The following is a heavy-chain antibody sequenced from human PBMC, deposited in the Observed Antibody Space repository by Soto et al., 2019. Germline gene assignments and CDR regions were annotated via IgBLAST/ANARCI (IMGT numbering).Heavy chain of an antibody. Sequence: QVQLVQSGAEVKKPGASVKVSCKASGYTFTSYAMHWVRQAPGQRLEWMGWINAGNGNTKYSQKFQGRVTITRDTSASTAYMELSSLRSEDTAVYYCARERWELGAFDICGQGTMVTVSS. CDR3: ARERWELGAFDI. J-gene: IGHJ3*02. V-gene: IGHV1-3*01. CDR2: INAGNGNT. CDR1: GYTFTSYA. D-gene: IGHD1-26*01.